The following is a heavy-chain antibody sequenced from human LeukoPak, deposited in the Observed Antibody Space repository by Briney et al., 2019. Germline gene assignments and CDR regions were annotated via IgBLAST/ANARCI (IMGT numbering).Heavy chain of an antibody. CDR2: IYTSGST. CDR3: ASIYYYDSSGYYWGAFDI. V-gene: IGHV4-4*07. Sequence: PSETLSLTCTVSGGSISSYYWSWIRQPAGKGLEWIGRIYTSGSTNYNPSLRSRVTMSVDTSKNQFSLKLSSVTAADTAVYYCASIYYYDSSGYYWGAFDIWGQGTMVTVSS. D-gene: IGHD3-22*01. J-gene: IGHJ3*02. CDR1: GGSISSYY.